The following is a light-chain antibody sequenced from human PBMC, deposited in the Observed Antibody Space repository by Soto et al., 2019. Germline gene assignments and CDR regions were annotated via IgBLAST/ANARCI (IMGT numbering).Light chain of an antibody. CDR1: SSDVGTYNL. V-gene: IGLV2-14*02. CDR2: VNS. CDR3: QSYDSSLNGYV. Sequence: QSALTQPASLSGSPGQSITISCTGTSSDVGTYNLVSWYQQHPGKAPKLLIYVNSNRPSGVPDRFSGSKSGTSASLAITGLQAEDEADYYCQSYDSSLNGYVFGTGTKLTVL. J-gene: IGLJ1*01.